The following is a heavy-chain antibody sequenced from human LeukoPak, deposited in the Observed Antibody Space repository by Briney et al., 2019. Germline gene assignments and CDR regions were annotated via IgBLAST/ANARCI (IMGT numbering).Heavy chain of an antibody. D-gene: IGHD3-10*01. J-gene: IGHJ4*02. Sequence: SQTLSLTCTVSGGSISSGGYYWTWICQHPGKGLEWIGYIYYSGTAYYNPSLKSRVTISVDTSKNQFSLKLSSVTAADTAVFYCARAYYGSGFDYWGQGTLVPVSS. CDR2: IYYSGTA. CDR1: GGSISSGGYY. V-gene: IGHV4-31*03. CDR3: ARAYYGSGFDY.